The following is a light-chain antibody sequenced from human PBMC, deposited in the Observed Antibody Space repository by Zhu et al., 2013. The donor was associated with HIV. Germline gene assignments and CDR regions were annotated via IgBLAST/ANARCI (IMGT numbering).Light chain of an antibody. CDR3: QQRSNRPPIT. CDR1: QSVSTY. CDR2: GAS. V-gene: IGKV3-11*01. Sequence: EIVLTQSPATLSLSPGERATLSCRASQSVSTYLAWYQQKPGQAPRLLIYGASNRATGIPDRFSGSGSGTDFTLTISSLEPEDFAIYYCQQRSNRPPITFGQGTRLEIK. J-gene: IGKJ5*01.